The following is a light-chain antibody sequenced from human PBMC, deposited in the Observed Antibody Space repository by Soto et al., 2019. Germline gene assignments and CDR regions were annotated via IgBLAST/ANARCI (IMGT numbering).Light chain of an antibody. Sequence: EIVFTQSAGTLSLSPGERATLSCRASQSVSSSYLAWYQQKPGQAPRLLIYGAYSRATGIQDRFSGSGSGTDFTLTIRRLEPEDFAVYYCKQYGSSPWTFGQGTKVDIK. CDR1: QSVSSSY. J-gene: IGKJ1*01. CDR2: GAY. V-gene: IGKV3-20*01. CDR3: KQYGSSPWT.